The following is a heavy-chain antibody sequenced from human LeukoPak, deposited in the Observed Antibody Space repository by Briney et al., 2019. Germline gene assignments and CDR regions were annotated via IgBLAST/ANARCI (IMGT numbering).Heavy chain of an antibody. CDR2: ISGSGGGT. V-gene: IGHV3-23*01. CDR1: GFTFTSYA. D-gene: IGHD2-8*01. Sequence: GGSLRLSCAASGFTFTSYAMSWVRQAPGKGLEWVSSISGSGGGTFYADSVKGRFTISRDNSKNILYLQMNSLRAEDTAVYYCAKDRCSNGIGCYYYYMDVWGKGTTVTISS. J-gene: IGHJ6*03. CDR3: AKDRCSNGIGCYYYYMDV.